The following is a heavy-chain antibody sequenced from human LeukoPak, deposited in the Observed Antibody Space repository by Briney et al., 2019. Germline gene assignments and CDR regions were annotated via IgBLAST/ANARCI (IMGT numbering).Heavy chain of an antibody. Sequence: GGSLRLSCAASGFTFTSYRVNTVRQAPGKGLEWVSSISSSSSYIYYADSVKGRFTISRDNAKNSLYLQMNSLRAEDTAVYYCARAGMHYAFDIWGQGTMVTVSS. CDR3: ARAGMHYAFDI. V-gene: IGHV3-21*01. D-gene: IGHD2-2*01. CDR1: GFTFTSYR. CDR2: ISSSSSYI. J-gene: IGHJ3*02.